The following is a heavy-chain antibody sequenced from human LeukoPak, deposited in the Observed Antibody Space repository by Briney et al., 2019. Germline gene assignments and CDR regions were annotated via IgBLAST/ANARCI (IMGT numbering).Heavy chain of an antibody. D-gene: IGHD6-19*01. CDR2: IGIRGDT. CDR3: AMGGIQVSGIDEFDY. CDR1: GFTFIDYD. J-gene: IGHJ4*02. V-gene: IGHV3-13*01. Sequence: HAGGSLRLSCAASGFTFIDYDMHWVRQVIGKGLEWVSAIGIRGDTHYSGSVKGRFTISRENAESSLYLQMNSLRAEDTAVYYCAMGGIQVSGIDEFDYWGQGTLVTVSS.